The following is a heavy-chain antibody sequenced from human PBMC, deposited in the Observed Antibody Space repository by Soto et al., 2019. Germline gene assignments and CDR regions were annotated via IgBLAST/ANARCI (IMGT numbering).Heavy chain of an antibody. Sequence: QVQLVQSGAEVKKPGASVKVSCKASGYTFTNYVISWVRQAPGQGLEWMGWISAFNGNIKYTQKFQGRLTMTTDTSTSTVYMELRSLRSADTAIYYCARDSSGYGLLDYWGQGTLVTVSS. D-gene: IGHD3-22*01. CDR2: ISAFNGNI. CDR1: GYTFTNYV. CDR3: ARDSSGYGLLDY. J-gene: IGHJ4*02. V-gene: IGHV1-18*01.